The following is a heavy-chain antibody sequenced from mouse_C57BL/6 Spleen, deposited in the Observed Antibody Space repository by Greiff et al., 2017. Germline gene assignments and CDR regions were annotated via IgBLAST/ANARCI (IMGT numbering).Heavy chain of an antibody. J-gene: IGHJ3*01. CDR1: GYAFTNYL. D-gene: IGHD2-4*01. CDR2: INPGSGGT. V-gene: IGHV1-54*01. CDR3: ARGPYDYDDVSWFAY. Sequence: VQLQQSGAELVRPGTSVKVSCKASGYAFTNYLIEWVKQRPGQGLEWIGVINPGSGGTNYNEKFKGKATLTADKSTSTAYMQHSSLTSEDSAVYFCARGPYDYDDVSWFAYWGQGTLVTVSA.